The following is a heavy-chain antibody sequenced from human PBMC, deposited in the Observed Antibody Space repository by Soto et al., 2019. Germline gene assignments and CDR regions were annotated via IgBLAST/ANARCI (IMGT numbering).Heavy chain of an antibody. CDR3: ARADYGDSKIYYFDH. J-gene: IGHJ4*02. V-gene: IGHV1-18*04. CDR2: ISPYNGRT. Sequence: QVQLVQSGAEVKQPAASVRVSCKTSGYTFTEYGISWVRQAPGQGLEWMGWISPYNGRTNYVQKFHDRVTMTADTSSSTVYMDLRILKSDDTAIYFCARADYGDSKIYYFDHWGQGTLVTVSS. D-gene: IGHD4-17*01. CDR1: GYTFTEYG.